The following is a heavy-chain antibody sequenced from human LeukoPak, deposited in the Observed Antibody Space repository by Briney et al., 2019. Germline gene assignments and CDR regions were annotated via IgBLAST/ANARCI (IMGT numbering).Heavy chain of an antibody. V-gene: IGHV3-74*01. J-gene: IGHJ4*02. Sequence: PGGSLRHSCAASGFTFSTYWMSWVRQAPGKGLVWFSRMNEYGRITNHAASVRGRFTISRDNAKNTSDPQMNSLRAHDTAVLYCVRDFGGPRDSWGQGHLVSVSS. CDR1: GFTFSTYW. CDR2: MNEYGRIT. CDR3: VRDFGGPRDS. D-gene: IGHD2-15*01.